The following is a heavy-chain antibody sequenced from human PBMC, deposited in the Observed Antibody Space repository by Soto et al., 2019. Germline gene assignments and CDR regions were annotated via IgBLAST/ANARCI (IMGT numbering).Heavy chain of an antibody. V-gene: IGHV4-61*08. Sequence: PSETLSLTCTVSGDSVTSRDYYWIWIRQPPGKGLECIGYISYSGNTNYNPSLKSRVTISVDPSKSQFSLKMSSVTTADTAVYYCARDRGQVRACTYGSNNMYYYGVEVWGQGTTVTVSS. CDR2: ISYSGNT. J-gene: IGHJ6*02. CDR1: GDSVTSRDYY. D-gene: IGHD3-10*01. CDR3: ARDRGQVRACTYGSNNMYYYGVEV.